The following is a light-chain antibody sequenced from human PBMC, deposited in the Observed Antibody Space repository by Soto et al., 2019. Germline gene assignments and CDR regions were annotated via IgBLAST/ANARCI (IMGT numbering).Light chain of an antibody. V-gene: IGKV3-11*01. CDR2: DAS. Sequence: EIVLTQSPATLSLSPGERATLSCRASQSISSYLVWFQQKPGQAPRLLIYDASTRATGIPARFSGSGSGTDFTLTISSLEPEDFAVYYCQQRSNWPPITFGQGTRLE. J-gene: IGKJ5*01. CDR1: QSISSY. CDR3: QQRSNWPPIT.